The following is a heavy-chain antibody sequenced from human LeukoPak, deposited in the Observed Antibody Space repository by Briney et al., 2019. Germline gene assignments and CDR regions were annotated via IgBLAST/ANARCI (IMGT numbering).Heavy chain of an antibody. CDR2: INHSGST. Sequence: SETLSLTCAVYGGSFSGYYWSWIRQPPGKGLEWIGEINHSGSTNYNPSLKSRVTISVDTSKNQFSLKLSSVTAADTAVYYCARSIAVAGTVLFDYWGQGTLVTVSS. V-gene: IGHV4-34*01. D-gene: IGHD6-19*01. CDR1: GGSFSGYY. J-gene: IGHJ4*02. CDR3: ARSIAVAGTVLFDY.